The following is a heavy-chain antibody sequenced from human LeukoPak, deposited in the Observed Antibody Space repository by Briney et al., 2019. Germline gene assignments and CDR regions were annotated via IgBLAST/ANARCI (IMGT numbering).Heavy chain of an antibody. CDR3: AREYCSGGSCYLYYFDY. Sequence: GGSLRLSCAASGFTVSSNYMSWVRQAPGKGLEWVSVIYSGGSTYYADSVKGRFTISRDNSKNTLYLQMNSLRAEDTAVYYCAREYCSGGSCYLYYFDYWGQGTLVTVPS. V-gene: IGHV3-66*01. CDR1: GFTVSSNY. CDR2: IYSGGST. J-gene: IGHJ4*02. D-gene: IGHD2-15*01.